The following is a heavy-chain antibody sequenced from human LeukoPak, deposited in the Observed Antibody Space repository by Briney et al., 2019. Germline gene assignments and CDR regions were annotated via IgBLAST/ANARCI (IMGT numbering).Heavy chain of an antibody. D-gene: IGHD2-2*02. Sequence: ASVNGSCKASGYTFTSYGISWVRQAPGQGLEWMGWISAYNGNTNYAQKLQGRVTMTTDTSTSTAYMELRSLRSDDTAVYYCARKIPSYCSSTSCYTYFDYWGQGTLVTVSS. J-gene: IGHJ4*02. CDR3: ARKIPSYCSSTSCYTYFDY. CDR1: GYTFTSYG. CDR2: ISAYNGNT. V-gene: IGHV1-18*01.